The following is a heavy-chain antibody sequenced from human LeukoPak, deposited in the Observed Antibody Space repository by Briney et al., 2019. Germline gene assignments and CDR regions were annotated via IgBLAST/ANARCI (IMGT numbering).Heavy chain of an antibody. CDR1: GFTFSSYA. V-gene: IGHV3-30-3*01. J-gene: IGHJ4*02. CDR3: ARAIVVVVAADY. CDR2: ISYDGSNK. D-gene: IGHD2-15*01. Sequence: GRSLRLSCAASGFTFSSYAMHWVRQAPGKGLEWVAVISYDGSNKYYADSAKGRFTISRDNSKNTLYLQMNSLRAEDTAVYYCARAIVVVVAADYWGQGTLVTVSS.